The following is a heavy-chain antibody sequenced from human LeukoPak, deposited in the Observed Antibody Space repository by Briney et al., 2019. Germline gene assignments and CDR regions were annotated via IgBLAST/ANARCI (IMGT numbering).Heavy chain of an antibody. CDR3: ARDSGQDYGDPWYYNWLGYTKYYFDY. CDR1: GYTFTSYG. D-gene: IGHD4-17*01. J-gene: IGHJ4*02. CDR2: ISAYNGNT. Sequence: ASVKVSCTASGYTFTSYGISWVRQAPGQGLEWMGWISAYNGNTNYAQKLQGRVTMTTDTSTSTAYMELRSLRSDDTAVYYCARDSGQDYGDPWYYNWLGYTKYYFDYWGQGTLVTVSS. V-gene: IGHV1-18*01.